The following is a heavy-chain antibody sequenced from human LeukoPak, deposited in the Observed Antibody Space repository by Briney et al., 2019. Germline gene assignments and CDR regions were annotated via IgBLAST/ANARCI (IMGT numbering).Heavy chain of an antibody. J-gene: IGHJ5*02. Sequence: PGGSLRLSCAASGFTFNSYSMNWGRQAPGQGLEWISYISSGVTIQYYADSVKGRFTISRDDAKNSLYLQMNSLRAEDTAVYYCARFNLGWFDPWGQGTLVTVSS. CDR2: ISSGVTIQ. CDR3: ARFNLGWFDP. CDR1: GFTFNSYS. D-gene: IGHD1-20*01. V-gene: IGHV3-48*01.